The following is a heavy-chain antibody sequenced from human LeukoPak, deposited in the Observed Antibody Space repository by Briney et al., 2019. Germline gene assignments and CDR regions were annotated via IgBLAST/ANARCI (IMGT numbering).Heavy chain of an antibody. CDR1: GYSFTSYW. CDR2: IDPSDSYT. CDR3: ARHITMVRGAGGDAFDI. D-gene: IGHD3-10*01. V-gene: IGHV5-10-1*01. Sequence: GESLRISCQGSGYSFTSYWISWVRQLPGKGREWIGRIDPSDSYTNYSPSCQGHVTISAEKSISTAYLQWSSLKASDTAMYYCARHITMVRGAGGDAFDIWGQGTMVTVSS. J-gene: IGHJ3*02.